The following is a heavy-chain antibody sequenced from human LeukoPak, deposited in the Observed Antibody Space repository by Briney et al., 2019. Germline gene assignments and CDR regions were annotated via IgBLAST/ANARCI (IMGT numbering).Heavy chain of an antibody. CDR3: ARDRSDYSAGYFDY. CDR2: IIPIFGKA. V-gene: IGHV1-69*13. D-gene: IGHD3-10*01. CDR1: VGTHSSYV. J-gene: IGHJ4*02. Sequence: VNVSRVGSVGTHSSYVLCGVRQAPARGGECVGGIIPIFGKANYAQKFQGRVTITADESTSTAYMELSSLRPEDTAVYYCARDRSDYSAGYFDYWGQGTLVTVSS.